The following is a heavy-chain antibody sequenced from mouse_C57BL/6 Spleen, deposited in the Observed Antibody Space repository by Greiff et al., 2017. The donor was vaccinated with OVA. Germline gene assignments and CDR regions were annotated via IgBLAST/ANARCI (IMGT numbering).Heavy chain of an antibody. CDR3: AREGDYGSSWDY. V-gene: IGHV3-6*01. D-gene: IGHD1-1*01. CDR2: ISYDGSN. J-gene: IGHJ2*01. CDR1: GYSITSGYY. Sequence: EVKVEESGPGLVEPSQSLSLTCSVTGYSITSGYYWNWIRQFPGNKLEWMGYISYDGSNNYNPSLKNRISITRDTSKNQFFLKLNSVTTEDTATYYCAREGDYGSSWDYWGQGTTLTVSS.